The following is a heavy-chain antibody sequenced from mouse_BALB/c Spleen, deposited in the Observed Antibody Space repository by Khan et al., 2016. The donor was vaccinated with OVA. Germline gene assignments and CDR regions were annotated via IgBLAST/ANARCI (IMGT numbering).Heavy chain of an antibody. Sequence: EVQLQESGPGLVKPSQSLSLTCTVTGYSITSDYAWNWIRQFPGNKLEWMGYISYSGNTKYNPSLKSRISINRDTSKNQLFLQLNFVTIEDTATYYCARIQGGDFDYWGQGTTLTVSS. CDR3: ARIQGGDFDY. D-gene: IGHD3-2*02. J-gene: IGHJ2*01. V-gene: IGHV3-2*02. CDR1: GYSITSDYA. CDR2: ISYSGNT.